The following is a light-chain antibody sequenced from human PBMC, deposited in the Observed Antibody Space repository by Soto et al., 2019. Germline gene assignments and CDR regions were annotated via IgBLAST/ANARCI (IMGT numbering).Light chain of an antibody. Sequence: QSVLTQPRSVSGSPGQSVTISCTGTSSDVGGYNYVSWYQQHPGKAPKLMIYEGIKRPSGVSDRFSGSTSGSTASLTISGLQAEDEAEYYCCSYVGATTYVFGSGTKVTV. V-gene: IGLV2-11*01. CDR3: CSYVGATTYV. CDR1: SSDVGGYNY. J-gene: IGLJ1*01. CDR2: EGI.